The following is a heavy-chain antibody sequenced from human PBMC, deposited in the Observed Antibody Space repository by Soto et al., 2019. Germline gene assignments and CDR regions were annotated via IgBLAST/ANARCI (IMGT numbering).Heavy chain of an antibody. J-gene: IGHJ4*02. CDR2: IYYSGST. V-gene: IGHV4-39*02. CDR3: AGDIAVAAEGFDY. D-gene: IGHD6-19*01. Sequence: SETLSLTCTVSGGSISSSSYYWGWILQPPGKGLEWIGSIYYSGSTYYNPSLKSRVTISVDTSKNQFSLKLSSVTAADTAVYYCAGDIAVAAEGFDYWGQGTLVTVSS. CDR1: GGSISSSSYY.